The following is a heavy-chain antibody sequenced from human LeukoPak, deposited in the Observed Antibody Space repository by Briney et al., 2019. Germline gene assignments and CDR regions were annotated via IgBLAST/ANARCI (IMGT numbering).Heavy chain of an antibody. CDR3: ARGSLWFGELLFTLDA. CDR2: INPNIGGT. V-gene: IGHV1-2*02. D-gene: IGHD3-10*01. J-gene: IGHJ5*02. CDR1: GYTFTGYY. Sequence: ASVKVSCKASGYTFTGYYMHCVRQAPGQGLEWMVWINPNIGGTNYAQKFQGRVTMTRDTSISTAYMELSRLRSDDTGVYYCARGSLWFGELLFTLDAWGQGKLVTVSS.